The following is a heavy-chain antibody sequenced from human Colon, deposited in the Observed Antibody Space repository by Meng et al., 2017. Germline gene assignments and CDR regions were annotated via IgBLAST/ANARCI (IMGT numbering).Heavy chain of an antibody. CDR1: GDSITNHNW. J-gene: IGHJ4*02. V-gene: IGHV4-28*03. D-gene: IGHD2-2*02. CDR2: IYYSGST. CDR3: ARGLYHFDY. Sequence: QVQLRESGPALVKPSETLSLTCAVSGDSITNHNWWAWVRQPPGKGLEWIGYIYYSGSTYYNPSLKSRVTISVDTSKNQFSLKLSSVTAADTAVYYCARGLYHFDYWGQGTLVTVSS.